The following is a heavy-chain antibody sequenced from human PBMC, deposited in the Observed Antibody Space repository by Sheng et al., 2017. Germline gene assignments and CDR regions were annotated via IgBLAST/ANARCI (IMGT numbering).Heavy chain of an antibody. CDR1: GFTFSSYA. CDR2: ISYDGSNK. D-gene: IGHD5-12*01. CDR3: ARVNFLRSGYDVQNDY. J-gene: IGHJ4*02. Sequence: QVQLVESGGGVVQPGRSLRLSCAASGFTFSSYAMHWVRQAPGKGLEWVAVISYDGSNKYYADSVKGRFTISRDNSKNTLYLQMNSLRAEDTAVYYCARVNFLRSGYDVQNDYWGQGTLVTVSS. V-gene: IGHV3-30*01.